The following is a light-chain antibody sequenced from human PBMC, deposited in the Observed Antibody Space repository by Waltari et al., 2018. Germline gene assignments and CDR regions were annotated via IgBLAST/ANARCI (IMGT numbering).Light chain of an antibody. CDR1: ESISTW. Sequence: DIQMTQSPSTLSASLGDRVTLTCRATESISTWLAWYQQRPGKAPKLLIYSASILQDGVPSRFSGSGSGTDVTLTITNLQPDDFATYCCQQYDTYPHSFGQGTEVAIK. J-gene: IGKJ2*01. V-gene: IGKV1-5*03. CDR2: SAS. CDR3: QQYDTYPHS.